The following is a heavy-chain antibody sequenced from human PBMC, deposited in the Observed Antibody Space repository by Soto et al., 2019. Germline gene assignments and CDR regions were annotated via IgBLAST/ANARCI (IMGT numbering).Heavy chain of an antibody. V-gene: IGHV3-48*02. D-gene: IGHD4-17*01. Sequence: EVQLVESGGGLVQPGGSLRLSCAASGFTFSSYSMNWVRQAPGKGLEWVSYISSSSYTIYYADSVKGRFTISRDNGKNLLYLQMNSLRDEDTAVYYCARAGGDYVTRLDYWGQGTLVTVSS. CDR1: GFTFSSYS. CDR2: ISSSSYTI. J-gene: IGHJ4*02. CDR3: ARAGGDYVTRLDY.